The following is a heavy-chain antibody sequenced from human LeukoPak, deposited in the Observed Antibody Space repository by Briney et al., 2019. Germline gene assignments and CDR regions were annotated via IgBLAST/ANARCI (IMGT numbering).Heavy chain of an antibody. J-gene: IGHJ4*02. CDR2: TWYDGSNK. Sequence: GGSLRLSCAASGFTFSSYGMHWVRQAPGKGLEWVAVTWYDGSNKYYADSVKGRFTISRDNSKNTLYLQMNSLRAEDTAVYYCARGTLYDSSGYYSDYWGQGTLVTVSS. D-gene: IGHD3-22*01. V-gene: IGHV3-33*01. CDR3: ARGTLYDSSGYYSDY. CDR1: GFTFSSYG.